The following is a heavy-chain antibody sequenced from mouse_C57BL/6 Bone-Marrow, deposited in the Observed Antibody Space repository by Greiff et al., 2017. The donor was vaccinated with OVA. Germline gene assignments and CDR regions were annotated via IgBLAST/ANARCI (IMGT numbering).Heavy chain of an antibody. CDR1: GYTFTSYD. CDR3: ARNYYGSRMDY. CDR2: IYPRDGST. V-gene: IGHV1-85*01. J-gene: IGHJ4*01. Sequence: VKLQESGPELVKPGASVKLSCKASGYTFTSYDINWVKQRPGQGLEWIGWIYPRDGSTKYNEKFKGKATLTVDTSSSTAYMELHSLTSEDSAVYFCARNYYGSRMDYWGQGTSVTVSS. D-gene: IGHD1-1*01.